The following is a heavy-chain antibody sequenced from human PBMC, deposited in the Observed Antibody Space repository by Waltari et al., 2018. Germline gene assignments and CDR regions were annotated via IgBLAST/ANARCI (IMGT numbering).Heavy chain of an antibody. CDR1: GGSFSGYY. Sequence: QVQLQQWGAGLLKPSETLSLTCAVYGGSFSGYYWSWIRQPPGKGLEWIGEINHSGSTNYNPSLKSRVTISVDTSKNQFSLKLSSVTAADTAVYYCVVTNYDSSGSYWGQGTLVTVSS. D-gene: IGHD3-22*01. V-gene: IGHV4-34*01. CDR2: INHSGST. CDR3: VVTNYDSSGSY. J-gene: IGHJ4*02.